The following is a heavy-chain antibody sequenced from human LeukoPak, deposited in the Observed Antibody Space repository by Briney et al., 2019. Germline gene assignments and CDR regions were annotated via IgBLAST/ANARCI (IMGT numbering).Heavy chain of an antibody. CDR2: IRGSGGST. CDR3: AKDLSGVVVTASNWFDP. Sequence: PGGSLRLSCAAPGFTFSSYAMSWVRRARGKGLEWVSDIRGSGGSTYYADSVKGRFTISRDNAKNRLYLQMNSLRPEDTAVYYCAKDLSGVVVTASNWFDPSGQGTLVTVSS. V-gene: IGHV3-23*01. CDR1: GFTFSSYA. D-gene: IGHD2-21*02. J-gene: IGHJ5*02.